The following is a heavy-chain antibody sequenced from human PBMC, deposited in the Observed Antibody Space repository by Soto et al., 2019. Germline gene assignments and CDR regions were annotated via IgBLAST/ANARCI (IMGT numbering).Heavy chain of an antibody. D-gene: IGHD3-10*01. Sequence: GGSLRLSCAASGFTFRAAWMSWVRQAPGKGLEWVGRIKSKADGETADYPAPVKGRFTIQRDDSRNTLYLQMNSLQTEDTAIYYCIKIAPPGREVDPWGQGTLVTVSS. CDR1: GFTFRAAW. CDR2: IKSKADGETA. CDR3: IKIAPPGREVDP. V-gene: IGHV3-15*01. J-gene: IGHJ5*02.